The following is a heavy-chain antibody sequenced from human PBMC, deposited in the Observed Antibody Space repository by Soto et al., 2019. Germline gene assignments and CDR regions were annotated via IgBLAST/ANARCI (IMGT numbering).Heavy chain of an antibody. CDR1: GGTFSSYA. Sequence: SVKVSCKASGGTFSSYAISWVRQAPRQGLEWMGGIIPIFGTANYAQKFQGRVTITADKSTSTAYMELSSLRSEDTAVYYCARXKYSGSPKYYYYYGMDVWGQGTTVTVSS. D-gene: IGHD5-12*01. J-gene: IGHJ6*02. CDR2: IIPIFGTA. V-gene: IGHV1-69*06. CDR3: ARXKYSGSPKYYYYYGMDV.